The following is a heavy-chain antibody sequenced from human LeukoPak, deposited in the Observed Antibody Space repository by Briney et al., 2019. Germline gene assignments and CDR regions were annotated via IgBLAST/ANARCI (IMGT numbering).Heavy chain of an antibody. J-gene: IGHJ4*02. Sequence: PSETLSLTCTVSGGSIRSSSYYWGWIRQPPGKGLEWIGSIYYSGNTYYNPSLKSRVTISVDTSKNQFSLKLSSVSAADTAVYYCARYYCSSTSCYHGYWGQGTLVTVSS. CDR3: ARYYCSSTSCYHGY. V-gene: IGHV4-39*01. CDR2: IYYSGNT. D-gene: IGHD2-2*01. CDR1: GGSIRSSSYY.